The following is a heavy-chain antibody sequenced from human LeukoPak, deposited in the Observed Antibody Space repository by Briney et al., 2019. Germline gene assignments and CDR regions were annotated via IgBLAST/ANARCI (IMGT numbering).Heavy chain of an antibody. V-gene: IGHV1-18*01. CDR2: ISAYNGNT. J-gene: IGHJ4*02. CDR3: AREREETYGSGSYTFDH. D-gene: IGHD3-10*01. Sequence: GASVKVSCKASGYTFTSYGISWVRQAPGQGLEWMGWISAYNGNTDYAQKLQGGVTMTTDTSTSTAYMELRSLRSDDTAVYYCAREREETYGSGSYTFDHWGQGTLVTVSS. CDR1: GYTFTSYG.